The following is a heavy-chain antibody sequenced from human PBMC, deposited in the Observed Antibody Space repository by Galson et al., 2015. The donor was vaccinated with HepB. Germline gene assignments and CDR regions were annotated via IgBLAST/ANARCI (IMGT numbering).Heavy chain of an antibody. V-gene: IGHV1-58*01. CDR1: RFTFTSSA. CDR2: IVVGSGNT. CDR3: ARDYYYDSSGYRKYYYYGMDV. Sequence: SVKVSCKASRFTFTSSAVQWVRQTRGQRLEWIGWIVVGSGNTNYAQKFQKRVTITRDMSTSTAYMELRSLRSDDTAVYYCARDYYYDSSGYRKYYYYGMDVWGQGTTVTVSS. J-gene: IGHJ6*02. D-gene: IGHD3-22*01.